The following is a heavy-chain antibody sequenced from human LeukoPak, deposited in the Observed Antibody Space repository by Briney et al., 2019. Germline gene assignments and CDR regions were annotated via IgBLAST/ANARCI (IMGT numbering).Heavy chain of an antibody. Sequence: IVYIYYIGSTYYNPSLKSRVTISVDTSKNQSSLKLSSVTAADTAVYYCARWNAVITSLDYWGQGILVAVSS. CDR2: IYYIGST. CDR3: ARWNAVITSLDY. D-gene: IGHD4-23*01. J-gene: IGHJ4*02. V-gene: IGHV4-31*02.